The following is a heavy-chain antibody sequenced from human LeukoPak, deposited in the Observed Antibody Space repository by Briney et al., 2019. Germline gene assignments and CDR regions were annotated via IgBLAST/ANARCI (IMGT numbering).Heavy chain of an antibody. D-gene: IGHD6-13*01. J-gene: IGHJ4*02. CDR2: IYSGGNT. CDR1: GFTVSNNY. V-gene: IGHV3-66*01. CDR3: ASALAAASHTSFDH. Sequence: GGSLRLSCAASGFTVSNNYMRWVRQAPGKGLEWVSIIYSGGNTYYADSVKGRFTISRDNSQNTVYLQMNSMRAEDTAVYYCASALAAASHTSFDHWGQGTLVTVSS.